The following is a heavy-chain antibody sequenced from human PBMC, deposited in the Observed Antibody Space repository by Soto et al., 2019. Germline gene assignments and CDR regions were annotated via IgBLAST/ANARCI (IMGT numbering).Heavy chain of an antibody. CDR3: ARRILEWEVYYYYYMDV. CDR2: MNPNSGNT. J-gene: IGHJ6*03. D-gene: IGHD3-3*01. V-gene: IGHV1-8*01. CDR1: GYTFTSYD. Sequence: ASVKVSCKASGYTFTSYDINWVRQATGQGLEWMGWMNPNSGNTGYAQKFQGRVTMTRNTSISTAYMELSSLRSEDTAVYYCARRILEWEVYYYYYMDVWGKGTTVTVSS.